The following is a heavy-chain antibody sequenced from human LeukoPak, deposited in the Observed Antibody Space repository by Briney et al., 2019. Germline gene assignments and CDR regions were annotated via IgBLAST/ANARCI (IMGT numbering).Heavy chain of an antibody. CDR3: ARDTGTVVDY. CDR1: GGSISTYY. CDR2: IYYWGST. Sequence: SETLSLTCTVSGGSISTYYWSWIRQPPGKGREWLGYIYYWGSTNYNPPLKSRVTTSVDTSKNQFSLKLSSVTAADTAVYYCARDTGTVVDYWGQGTLVTVSS. V-gene: IGHV4-59*01. D-gene: IGHD4-23*01. J-gene: IGHJ4*02.